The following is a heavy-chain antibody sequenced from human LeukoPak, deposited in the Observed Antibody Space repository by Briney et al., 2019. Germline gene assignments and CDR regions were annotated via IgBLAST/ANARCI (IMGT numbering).Heavy chain of an antibody. Sequence: PSETLSLTCTVSGGSISSSSYYWGWIRQPPGKGLEWIGSTYYSGSTYYNPSLKSRVTISVDTSKNQFSLKLSSVTAADTAVYYCAREPRYCSGGNCYRGGYMDVWGKGTTVTVSS. CDR2: TYYSGST. D-gene: IGHD2-15*01. CDR3: AREPRYCSGGNCYRGGYMDV. J-gene: IGHJ6*03. V-gene: IGHV4-39*07. CDR1: GGSISSSSYY.